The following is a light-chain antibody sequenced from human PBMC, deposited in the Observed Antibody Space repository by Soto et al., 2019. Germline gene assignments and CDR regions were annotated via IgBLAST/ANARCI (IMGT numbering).Light chain of an antibody. J-gene: IGKJ1*01. CDR3: QQSYTSPPT. CDR2: RAS. Sequence: DIQLTQSPSALFASVGDRVTITCRASQPISTYLHWYQQKPGKVPNLLVYRASSLQSGVPSRFSGGGSGTDFTLTISGIELYDFATSYCQQSYTSPPTFGQGTTVEIK. V-gene: IGKV1-39*01. CDR1: QPISTY.